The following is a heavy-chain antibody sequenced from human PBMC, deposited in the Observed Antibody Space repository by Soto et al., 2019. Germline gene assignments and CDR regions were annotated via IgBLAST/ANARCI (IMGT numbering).Heavy chain of an antibody. J-gene: IGHJ5*02. Sequence: QVQLQESGPGLVKPSQTLSLTCTVSGGSISSGDYYWSWIRQPPGKGLEWIGYIYYSGSTYYNPSLKRRVTISVDTSKNQFYLKLSSVTAADTAVYYCARGTHDNHLLLNWFDPWGQGTLVTVSS. CDR1: GGSISSGDYY. D-gene: IGHD2-2*01. CDR2: IYYSGST. CDR3: ARGTHDNHLLLNWFDP. V-gene: IGHV4-30-4*01.